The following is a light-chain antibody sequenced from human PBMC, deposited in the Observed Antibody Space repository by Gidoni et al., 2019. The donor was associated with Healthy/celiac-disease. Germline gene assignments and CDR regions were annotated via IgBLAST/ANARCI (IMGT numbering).Light chain of an antibody. CDR3: QQYGSSIT. CDR1: QSVSSSY. J-gene: IGKJ5*01. CDR2: GAS. V-gene: IGKV3-20*01. Sequence: EIVLTQSPGTLSLSPGERATLSCRASQSVSSSYLAWYQQKPGQAPRLLIYGASSRATGIPDRFSVSGSGTDFTLTISILEPEDFAVYYCQQYGSSITFGQGTRLEIK.